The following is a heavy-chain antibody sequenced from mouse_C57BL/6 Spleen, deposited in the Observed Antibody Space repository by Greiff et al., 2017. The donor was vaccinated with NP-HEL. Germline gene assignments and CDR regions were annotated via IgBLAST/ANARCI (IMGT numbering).Heavy chain of an antibody. CDR3: ARGSYYTPFAY. CDR2: ISYSGST. D-gene: IGHD2-12*01. V-gene: IGHV3-1*01. J-gene: IGHJ3*01. Sequence: EVQRVESGPGMVKPSQSLSLTCTVTGYSITSGYDWHWIRHFPGNKLEWMSYISYSGSTNYNPTLKIRISITHDQSKNHFFLKLNSVTTEDTATYYCARGSYYTPFAYWGQGTLVTVSA. CDR1: GYSITSGYD.